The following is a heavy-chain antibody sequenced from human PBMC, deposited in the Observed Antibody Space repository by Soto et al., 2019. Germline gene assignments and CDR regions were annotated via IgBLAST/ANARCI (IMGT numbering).Heavy chain of an antibody. CDR2: ISYDGNNE. CDR3: AKEPRPSIVVVVAATYGYFDY. D-gene: IGHD2-15*01. J-gene: IGHJ4*02. V-gene: IGHV3-30*18. CDR1: GFSFSNYG. Sequence: GGSLRLSCAASGFSFSNYGMHWVRQTPGKGLEWVALISYDGNNEYYADSVKGRFTISRDKSKNSLYLQMNSLRAEDTAVYYCAKEPRPSIVVVVAATYGYFDYWGQGTLVTVSS.